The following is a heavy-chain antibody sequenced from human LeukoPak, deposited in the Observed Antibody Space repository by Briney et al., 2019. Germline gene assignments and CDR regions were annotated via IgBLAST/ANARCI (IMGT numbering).Heavy chain of an antibody. CDR2: ISYDGSNK. J-gene: IGHJ4*02. Sequence: PGGSLRLSCSASGFTFSSYGMHWVRQAPGKGLEWVAVISYDGSNKYYADSVKGRFTISRDNSKNTLYLQMNSLRAEDTAVYYCAREDYSFDYWGQGTLVTVSS. CDR1: GFTFSSYG. D-gene: IGHD2-21*01. V-gene: IGHV3-30*03. CDR3: AREDYSFDY.